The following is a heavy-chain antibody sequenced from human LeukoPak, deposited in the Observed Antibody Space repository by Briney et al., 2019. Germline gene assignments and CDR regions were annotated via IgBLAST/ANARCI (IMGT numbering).Heavy chain of an antibody. J-gene: IGHJ5*02. Sequence: GGSLRLSCAGSGFTFSDHYIDWVRQAPGNGLEWVGRSRNKANSYTTEYAASVKGRFTISRDDSRTSLYLQMNSLTTEDTAVYYCGRGTRLGSRNWFDPWGQGTLVTVSS. CDR1: GFTFSDHY. CDR3: GRGTRLGSRNWFDP. D-gene: IGHD3-16*01. CDR2: SRNKANSYTT. V-gene: IGHV3-72*01.